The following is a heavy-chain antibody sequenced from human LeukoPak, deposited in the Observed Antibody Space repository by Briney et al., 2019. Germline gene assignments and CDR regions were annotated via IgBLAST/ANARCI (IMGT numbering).Heavy chain of an antibody. J-gene: IGHJ4*02. Sequence: QPGGSLRLSCAASGFAFSSYVISWVRQAPGKGLEWVSTISGSGGNTYYADSVKGRFTISRDNSENTLYLQMNSLRAEDTAVYYCASGELLLFTYWGQGTLVTVSS. CDR1: GFAFSSYV. D-gene: IGHD3-10*01. CDR3: ASGELLLFTY. V-gene: IGHV3-23*01. CDR2: ISGSGGNT.